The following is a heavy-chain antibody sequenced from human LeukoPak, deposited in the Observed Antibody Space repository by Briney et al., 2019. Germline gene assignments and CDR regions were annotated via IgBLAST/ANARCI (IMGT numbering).Heavy chain of an antibody. CDR1: GFTFSSYW. Sequence: GGSLRLSCAASGFTFSSYWMHWVRQAPGKGLVWVSHVNGDGGTTTYADSVKGRFTISRDNAKNTVYLQMDSLTAEDTAVYYCARDRRYSMDVWGQGITVTVS. CDR2: VNGDGGTT. D-gene: IGHD2-2*02. CDR3: ARDRRYSMDV. J-gene: IGHJ6*02. V-gene: IGHV3-74*01.